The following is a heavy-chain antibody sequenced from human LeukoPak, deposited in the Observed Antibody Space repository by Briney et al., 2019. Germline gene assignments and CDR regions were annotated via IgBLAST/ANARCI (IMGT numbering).Heavy chain of an antibody. V-gene: IGHV1-18*01. CDR1: GGTFSSYA. Sequence: ASVKVSFKASGGTFSSYAISWVRQAPGQGLEWMGWISAYNGNTNYAQKLQGRVTMTTDTSTSTAYMELRSLRSDDTAVYYCALGPPTTVTTIDYWGQGTLVTVSS. CDR3: ALGPPTTVTTIDY. D-gene: IGHD4-17*01. J-gene: IGHJ4*02. CDR2: ISAYNGNT.